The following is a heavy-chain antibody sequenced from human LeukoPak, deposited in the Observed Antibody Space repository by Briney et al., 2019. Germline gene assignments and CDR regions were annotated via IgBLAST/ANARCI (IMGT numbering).Heavy chain of an antibody. V-gene: IGHV3-23*01. J-gene: IGHJ3*02. D-gene: IGHD2-21*02. CDR1: GFTFSSYA. CDR3: AKDRVQLLPYCGGDCPTDAFDI. Sequence: PGGSLRLSCAASGFTFSSYAMSWVRQAPGKGLEWVSAISGSGGSTYYADSVKGRFTISRDNSKNTLYLQMNSLRAEDTAVYYCAKDRVQLLPYCGGDCPTDAFDIWGQGTMVTVSS. CDR2: ISGSGGST.